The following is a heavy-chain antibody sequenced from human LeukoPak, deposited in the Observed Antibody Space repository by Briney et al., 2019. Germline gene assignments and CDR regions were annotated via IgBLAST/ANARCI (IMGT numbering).Heavy chain of an antibody. CDR3: AFSLTGDFKGYDAFDV. J-gene: IGHJ3*01. V-gene: IGHV3-74*01. CDR2: INRDATST. CDR1: GFSFNKYW. Sequence: GGSLRLSCAASGFSFNKYWMHWVRQAPGKGLVRVSRINRDATSTNYADSVKGRFTISRDNAENTLYLQMNDLRAEDTAVYYCAFSLTGDFKGYDAFDVWGQGTMLIVSS. D-gene: IGHD2-21*01.